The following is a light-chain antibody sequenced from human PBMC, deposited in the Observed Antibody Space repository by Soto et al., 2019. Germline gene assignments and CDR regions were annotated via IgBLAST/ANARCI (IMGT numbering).Light chain of an antibody. J-gene: IGLJ2*01. Sequence: QSVLTQPPSVSGTPGHKVSISCSGSTSNLGGNTVNWYQQLPGTAPKLLIYTNNQRPSGVPDRFSGSKSCTSASLAISGLRSEDEADFYCAAWDDSLNAVVFGGGTKLTVL. CDR2: TNN. CDR1: TSNLGGNT. CDR3: AAWDDSLNAVV. V-gene: IGLV1-44*01.